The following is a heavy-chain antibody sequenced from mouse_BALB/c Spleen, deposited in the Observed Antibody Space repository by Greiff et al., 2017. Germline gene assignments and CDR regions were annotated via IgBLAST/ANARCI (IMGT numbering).Heavy chain of an antibody. CDR1: GFTFSDYG. J-gene: IGHJ3*01. Sequence: EVKVVESGGGLVQPGGSRKLSCAASGFTFSDYGMAWVRQAPGKGPEWVAFISNFAYSIYYADTVTGRFTITRENAKNTLYLEMSSLRSEDTAMYYCAREGGDYSAWFAYWGQGTLVTVSA. CDR3: AREGGDYSAWFAY. CDR2: ISNFAYSI. D-gene: IGHD1-1*01. V-gene: IGHV5-15*02.